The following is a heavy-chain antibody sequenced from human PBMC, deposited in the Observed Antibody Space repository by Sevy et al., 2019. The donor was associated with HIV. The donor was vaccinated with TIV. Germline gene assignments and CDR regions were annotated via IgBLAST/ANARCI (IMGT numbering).Heavy chain of an antibody. CDR2: TYYRSKWYN. V-gene: IGHV6-1*01. CDR1: GDSVSSNSAA. CDR3: ARADFYCSNGVCLYYYYGMDV. D-gene: IGHD2-8*01. J-gene: IGHJ6*02. Sequence: SQTLSLTCAISGDSVSSNSAAWNWIRQSPSRGLEWLGRTYYRSKWYNDYAVSVKSRITINPDTSKNQFSLQLNSVTPVDTAVYYCARADFYCSNGVCLYYYYGMDVWGQGTTVTVSS.